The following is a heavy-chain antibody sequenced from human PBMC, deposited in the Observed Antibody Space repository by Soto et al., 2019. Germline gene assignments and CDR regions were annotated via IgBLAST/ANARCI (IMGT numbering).Heavy chain of an antibody. D-gene: IGHD2-2*01. CDR1: GGSFSGYY. Sequence: SETLSLTCAVYGGSFSGYYWSWIRQPPGKGLEWIGEINHSGSTNYNPSLKSRITISVDTSKNQFSLKLSSVTAADTAVYYCARAYCSSTSCYPLPYYYYYGMDVWGQGTTVTVSS. CDR2: INHSGST. CDR3: ARAYCSSTSCYPLPYYYYYGMDV. V-gene: IGHV4-34*01. J-gene: IGHJ6*02.